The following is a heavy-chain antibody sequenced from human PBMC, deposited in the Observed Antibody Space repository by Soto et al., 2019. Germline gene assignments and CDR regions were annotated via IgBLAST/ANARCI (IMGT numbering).Heavy chain of an antibody. Sequence: ASVKVSCKASGRTFSSYAISWVRQAPGQGLEWMGGIIPIFGTANYAQKFQGRVTITADESTSTAYMELSSLRSEDTAVYYCARTPMGWFDPWGQGTLVTVSS. V-gene: IGHV1-69*13. CDR1: GRTFSSYA. CDR2: IIPIFGTA. D-gene: IGHD2-15*01. CDR3: ARTPMGWFDP. J-gene: IGHJ5*02.